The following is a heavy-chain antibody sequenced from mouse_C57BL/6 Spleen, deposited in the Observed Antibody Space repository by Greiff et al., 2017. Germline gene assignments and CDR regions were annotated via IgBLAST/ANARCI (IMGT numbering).Heavy chain of an antibody. D-gene: IGHD3-2*02. V-gene: IGHV1-69*01. CDR2: IVPSDSYT. CDR1: GYTFTSYW. CDR3: ARDAAQATSYFDC. J-gene: IGHJ2*01. Sequence: VQLQQPGAELVMPGASVKLSCKASGYTFTSYWMHWVKQRPGQGLEWIGEIVPSDSYTNYNQKFKGKSTLAVDKSSSTPYMQLSSLTSEDSAVYYCARDAAQATSYFDCWGQGTTLTVAS.